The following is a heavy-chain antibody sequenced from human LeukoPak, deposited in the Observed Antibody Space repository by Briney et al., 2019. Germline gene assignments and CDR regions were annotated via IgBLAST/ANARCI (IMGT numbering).Heavy chain of an antibody. CDR2: IYTSGST. CDR3: ARLVVRGVRYWFDP. Sequence: PSETLSLTCTVSGGSISSYYWSWIRQPAGKGLEWIGRIYTSGSTNYNPSLKSRVTMSVDTSKNQFSLKLGSVTAADTAVYYCARLVVRGVRYWFDPWGQGTLVTVSS. D-gene: IGHD3-10*01. CDR1: GGSISSYY. J-gene: IGHJ5*02. V-gene: IGHV4-4*07.